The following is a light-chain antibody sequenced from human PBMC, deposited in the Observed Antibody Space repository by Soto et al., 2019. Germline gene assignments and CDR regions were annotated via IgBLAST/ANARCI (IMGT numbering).Light chain of an antibody. CDR1: QSFRSSS. CDR2: GAS. Sequence: EIVLTQSPGTLSLSPGERATLSCRASQSFRSSSLAWFQQKHGQAPRLLIYGASSRATGIPDRFSGSESGTDFSLTISRLEPEDCAVYYCQQYGSTPKTFGQWTKLEIK. J-gene: IGKJ2*01. V-gene: IGKV3-20*01. CDR3: QQYGSTPKT.